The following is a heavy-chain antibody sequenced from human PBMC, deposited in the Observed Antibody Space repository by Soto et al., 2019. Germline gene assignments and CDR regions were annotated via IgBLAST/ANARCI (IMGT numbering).Heavy chain of an antibody. J-gene: IGHJ4*02. Sequence: QVQLQQWGAGLLKPSETLSLTCAVYGGSFSGYYWSWIRQPPGKGLEWIGEINHSGSTNYNPSLKSRVTISVDTSKNQFSLKLSSVTAADTAVYYCARGMGIVVSRYWGQGTLVTVSS. CDR3: ARGMGIVVSRY. CDR2: INHSGST. V-gene: IGHV4-34*01. D-gene: IGHD3-22*01. CDR1: GGSFSGYY.